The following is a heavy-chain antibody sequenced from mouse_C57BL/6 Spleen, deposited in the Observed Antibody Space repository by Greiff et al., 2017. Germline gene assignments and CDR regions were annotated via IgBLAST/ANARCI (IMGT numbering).Heavy chain of an antibody. CDR2: IYPGSGST. D-gene: IGHD2-3*01. CDR1: GYTFTSYW. CDR3: ARSSDGYYEGMDY. V-gene: IGHV1-55*01. J-gene: IGHJ4*01. Sequence: QVHVKQSGAELVKPGASVKMSCKASGYTFTSYWITWVKQRPGQGLEWIGDIYPGSGSTNYNEKFKSKATLTVDTSSSTAYMQLSSLTSEDSAVYYCARSSDGYYEGMDYWGQGTSVTVSS.